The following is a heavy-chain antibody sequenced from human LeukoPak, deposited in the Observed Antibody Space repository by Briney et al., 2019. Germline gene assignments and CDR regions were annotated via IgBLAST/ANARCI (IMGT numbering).Heavy chain of an antibody. CDR3: AKSIGGVVVVAADY. V-gene: IGHV3-23*01. CDR1: GFTFSTYA. Sequence: GGSLRLSCAASGFTFSTYAMTWVRQAPGKGLEWVSVISGSGGSTYYADSVKGRFSLSRDNSKNTLYLQMNSLRAEDTAVYYCAKSIGGVVVVAADYWGQGTLVTVSS. D-gene: IGHD2-15*01. J-gene: IGHJ4*02. CDR2: ISGSGGST.